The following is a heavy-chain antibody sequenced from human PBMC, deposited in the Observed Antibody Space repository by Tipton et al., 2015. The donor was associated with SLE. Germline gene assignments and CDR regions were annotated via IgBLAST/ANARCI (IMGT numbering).Heavy chain of an antibody. V-gene: IGHV1-18*01. D-gene: IGHD1-14*01. Sequence: QLVQSGVEVKKPGASVKVSCKASGYTFTSYGICWVRQATGQGLEWMGWISAYNGDTNYAQKYQGRVTMTTDTSTSTAYMELRSLRSDDTAVYYCARDALYYRNAFYIWGQGTMVTVSS. CDR2: ISAYNGDT. CDR3: ARDALYYRNAFYI. CDR1: GYTFTSYG. J-gene: IGHJ3*02.